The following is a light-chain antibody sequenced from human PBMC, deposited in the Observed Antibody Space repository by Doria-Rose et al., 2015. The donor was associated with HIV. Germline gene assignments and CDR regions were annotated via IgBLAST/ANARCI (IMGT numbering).Light chain of an antibody. J-gene: IGKJ1*01. CDR1: QSFSSTY. CDR2: DGS. CDR3: HQYGTSWT. Sequence: EIVMAQSPGTLSLSPGARATLSCRASQSFSSTYLAWYQRKPGHAPSLLIYDGSTSATGIPDRFSASGSGTDFTLTINRLEPEDFALYYCHQYGTSWTFGQGTKVEI. V-gene: IGKV3-20*01.